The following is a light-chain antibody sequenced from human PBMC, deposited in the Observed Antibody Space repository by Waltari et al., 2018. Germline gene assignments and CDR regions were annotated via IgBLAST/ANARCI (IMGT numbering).Light chain of an antibody. V-gene: IGLV1-40*01. Sequence: QSVLTQPPSVSGAPGQRVTTSCTGSSSNIGAGYDVHWYQHLPGTAPTLLIHGNNNRPSGVPDRFSGSRSGTSASLAITGLQAEDEADYYCQSYDSSLSGWVFGGGTKLTVL. J-gene: IGLJ3*02. CDR2: GNN. CDR1: SSNIGAGYD. CDR3: QSYDSSLSGWV.